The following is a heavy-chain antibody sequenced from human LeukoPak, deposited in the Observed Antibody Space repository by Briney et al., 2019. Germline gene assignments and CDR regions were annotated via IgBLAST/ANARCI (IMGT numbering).Heavy chain of an antibody. CDR2: IYSGGST. CDR1: GFTFSSYS. D-gene: IGHD3-10*01. Sequence: GGSLRLSCAASGFTFSSYSMNWVRQAPGKGLEWVSVIYSGGSTYYADSVKGRFTISRDNSKNTLYLQMNSLRAEDTAVYYCARITVRGGGQNDYWGQGTLVTVSS. CDR3: ARITVRGGGQNDY. J-gene: IGHJ4*02. V-gene: IGHV3-66*01.